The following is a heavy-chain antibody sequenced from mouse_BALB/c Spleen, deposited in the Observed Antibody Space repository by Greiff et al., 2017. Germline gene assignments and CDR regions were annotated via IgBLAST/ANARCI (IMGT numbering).Heavy chain of an antibody. CDR3: ARTHYYGSPRNFDV. Sequence: VQLQQSGPELVKPGASVKISCKASGYTFTDYNMHWVKQSHGKSLEWIGYIYPYNGGTGYNQKFKSKATLTVDNSSSTAYMELRSLTSEDSAVYYCARTHYYGSPRNFDVWGAGTTVTVSS. J-gene: IGHJ1*01. D-gene: IGHD1-1*01. CDR1: GYTFTDYN. V-gene: IGHV1S29*02. CDR2: IYPYNGGT.